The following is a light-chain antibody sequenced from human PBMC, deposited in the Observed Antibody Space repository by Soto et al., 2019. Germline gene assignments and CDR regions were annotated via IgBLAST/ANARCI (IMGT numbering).Light chain of an antibody. CDR1: SSDVGPYNY. Sequence: QSALTQPASVSGSPGQSITISCTGTSSDVGPYNYVSWYQQHPGKAPKLMIYDVSNRPSGVSDRFSGSKSGNTASLTISGLQAEDEADYYCSSYTSSSTRLRVFGGGTKLTVL. CDR3: SSYTSSSTRLRV. CDR2: DVS. V-gene: IGLV2-14*03. J-gene: IGLJ3*02.